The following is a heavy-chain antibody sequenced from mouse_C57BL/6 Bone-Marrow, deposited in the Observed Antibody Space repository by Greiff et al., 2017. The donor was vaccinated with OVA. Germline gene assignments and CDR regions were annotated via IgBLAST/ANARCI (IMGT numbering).Heavy chain of an antibody. V-gene: IGHV2-6-1*01. J-gene: IGHJ4*01. CDR2: IWSDGST. CDR1: GFSLTSYG. Sequence: VKVVESGPGLVAPSQSLSITCTVSGFSLTSYGVHWVRQPPGKGLEWLVVIWSDGSTTYNSALKSRLSISKDNSKSQVFLKMNSLQTDDTAMYYCARQGGYGSSYDAMDYWGQGTSVTVSS. D-gene: IGHD1-1*01. CDR3: ARQGGYGSSYDAMDY.